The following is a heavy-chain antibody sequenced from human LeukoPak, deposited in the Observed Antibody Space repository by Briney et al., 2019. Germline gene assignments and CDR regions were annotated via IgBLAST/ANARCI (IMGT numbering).Heavy chain of an antibody. D-gene: IGHD1-1*01. V-gene: IGHV3-23*01. CDR3: AKDLMGTHGYGMDV. Sequence: GGSLRLSCAASRFTFNSYAMSWVRQAPGKGLEWVSVIGGSNGITFYVGSVKGRFTISRDNSKDTLYLQMNSLRAEDTALYYCAKDLMGTHGYGMDVWGQGTTVTVSS. CDR2: IGGSNGIT. J-gene: IGHJ6*02. CDR1: RFTFNSYA.